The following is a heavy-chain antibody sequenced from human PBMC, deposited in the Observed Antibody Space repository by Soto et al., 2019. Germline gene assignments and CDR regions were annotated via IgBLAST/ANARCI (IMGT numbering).Heavy chain of an antibody. J-gene: IGHJ4*02. Sequence: SQTLSLTCAISRDSVSSNGAAWNWIRQSPSRGLEWLGRTYYRSRWYSDYAPSVKSRITVNPDTSQNQFSLQLNSVTPEDTAISYCARDPPGFHSAFDFWGQGTLVTVSS. CDR2: TYYRSRWYS. D-gene: IGHD4-4*01. CDR3: ARDPPGFHSAFDF. V-gene: IGHV6-1*01. CDR1: RDSVSSNGAA.